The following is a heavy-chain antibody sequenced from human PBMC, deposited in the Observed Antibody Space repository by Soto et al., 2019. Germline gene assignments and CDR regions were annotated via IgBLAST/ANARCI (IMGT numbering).Heavy chain of an antibody. CDR2: INAGNGNT. CDR1: GHTFTSYA. D-gene: IGHD3-22*01. CDR3: ARDRITTGYYYYMDV. J-gene: IGHJ6*03. Sequence: GASVKVSCKASGHTFTSYAMHWVRQAPGQRLEWMGWINAGNGNTKYSQKFQGRVTITRDTSASTAYMELSSLRSEDTAVYYCARDRITTGYYYYMDVWGKGTTVTVSS. V-gene: IGHV1-3*01.